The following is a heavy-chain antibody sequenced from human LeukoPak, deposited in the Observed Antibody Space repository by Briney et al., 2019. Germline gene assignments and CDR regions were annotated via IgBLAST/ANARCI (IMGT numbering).Heavy chain of an antibody. D-gene: IGHD1-26*01. CDR1: GYTFTDYY. CDR2: IHPNSGGT. V-gene: IGHV1-2*02. Sequence: ASVKVSCKVSGYTFTDYYMHWVRQAPGQALGWMGWIHPNSGGTNYAQKFQGRVTMTSDTSTSTAYMELSRLISDDAAVYYCAIDPSLPQVDRDYRRQGTLVTVSS. J-gene: IGHJ4*02. CDR3: AIDPSLPQVDRDY.